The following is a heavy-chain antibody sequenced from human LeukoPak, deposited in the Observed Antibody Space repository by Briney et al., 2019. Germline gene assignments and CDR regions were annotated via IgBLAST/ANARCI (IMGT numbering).Heavy chain of an antibody. CDR2: ISAYNGNT. J-gene: IGHJ4*02. CDR3: ARVLEAATN. D-gene: IGHD6-13*01. CDR1: GYTFTNYG. V-gene: IGHV1-18*01. Sequence: ASVKVSCKASGYTFTNYGISWVRQAPGQGLEWMGWISAYNGNTNYAQKLQGRVTMTRDTSTSTAYMELRSLRSEDTAVYYCARVLEAATNWGQGTLVTVSS.